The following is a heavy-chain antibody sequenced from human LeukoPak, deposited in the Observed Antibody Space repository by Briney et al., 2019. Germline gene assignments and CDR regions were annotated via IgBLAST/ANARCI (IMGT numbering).Heavy chain of an antibody. Sequence: SETLSLTCTVSGGSINNYYWSWIRQPPGKGLEYTGYIYHSGSTNYNPSLKSRVTISVDTSKNQFSLKLSSVTAADTAVYYCARGGFYCGGDCYVDYWGQGTLVTVSS. J-gene: IGHJ4*02. D-gene: IGHD2-21*02. CDR1: GGSINNYY. CDR3: ARGGFYCGGDCYVDY. V-gene: IGHV4-59*01. CDR2: IYHSGST.